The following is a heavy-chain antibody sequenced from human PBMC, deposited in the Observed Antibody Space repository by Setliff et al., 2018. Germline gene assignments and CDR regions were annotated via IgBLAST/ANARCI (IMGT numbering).Heavy chain of an antibody. Sequence: VSGGSISSGSYYWSWIRQPAGKGLEWIGRIYTSGSTNYNPSLKSRVTISVDTSKNQFSLKLSSVTAADTAVYYCARGGWYSSSWYWYYDSSGYYLFDYWGQGTLVTVS. V-gene: IGHV4-61*02. CDR2: IYTSGST. CDR3: ARGGWYSSSWYWYYDSSGYYLFDY. J-gene: IGHJ4*02. CDR1: GGSISSGSYY. D-gene: IGHD3-22*01.